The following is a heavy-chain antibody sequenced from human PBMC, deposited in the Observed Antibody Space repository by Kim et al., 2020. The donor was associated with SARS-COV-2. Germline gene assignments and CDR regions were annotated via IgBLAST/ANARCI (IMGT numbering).Heavy chain of an antibody. Sequence: GGSLRLSCSASGFTFYSYAMYWVRQAPGKGLECVSAISGNGGSTYYADSLRGRFIISRDNSKNTLYLQISSLRAEDTAVYYCVKEVPSRTFYLSYFDSWGQGTLVTVSS. D-gene: IGHD1-7*01. CDR2: ISGNGGST. CDR3: VKEVPSRTFYLSYFDS. CDR1: GFTFYSYA. V-gene: IGHV3-64D*09. J-gene: IGHJ4*02.